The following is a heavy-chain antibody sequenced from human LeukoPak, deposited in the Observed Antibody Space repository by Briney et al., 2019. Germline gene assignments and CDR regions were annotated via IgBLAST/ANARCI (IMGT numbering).Heavy chain of an antibody. CDR2: IYYSGST. V-gene: IGHV4-59*01. D-gene: IGHD2-2*02. J-gene: IGHJ5*02. Sequence: SETLSLTCTVSGGSISSYYWSWIRQPPGKGLEWIGYIYYSGSTNYNPSLKSRVTISVDTSKNQFSLKLSSVTAADTAVYYCARVEVVVVPAAIRNNRGRGWFDPWGQGTLVTVSS. CDR1: GGSISSYY. CDR3: ARVEVVVVPAAIRNNRGRGWFDP.